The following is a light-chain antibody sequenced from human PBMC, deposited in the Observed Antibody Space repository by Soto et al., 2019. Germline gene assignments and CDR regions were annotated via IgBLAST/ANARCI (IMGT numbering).Light chain of an antibody. CDR3: QQFQIDPFP. Sequence: IQMTQYPPSLSSSVGDRVTITCRATQSINIYLNWYQQKPGKAPNLLIYGASTLQSGVPSRFRGGGSGTEFTLTISSLQPEESATYYCQQFQIDPFPFGGVTKVDI. J-gene: IGKJ4*01. V-gene: IGKV1-39*01. CDR2: GAS. CDR1: QSINIY.